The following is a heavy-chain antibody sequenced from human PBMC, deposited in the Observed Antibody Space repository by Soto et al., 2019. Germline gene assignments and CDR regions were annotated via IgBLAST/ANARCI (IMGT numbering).Heavy chain of an antibody. CDR3: ASAKGHYYGMDV. Sequence: GGSLRLSCAASGFTVSSNCMSWVRQAPAKGLECVSVIYSDGSTYYADSVKGRFTISSDNSKNTLFLQMNSLRAEDTAVYYCASAKGHYYGMDVWGQGTTVTVSS. CDR1: GFTVSSNC. V-gene: IGHV3-53*01. J-gene: IGHJ6*02. CDR2: IYSDGST.